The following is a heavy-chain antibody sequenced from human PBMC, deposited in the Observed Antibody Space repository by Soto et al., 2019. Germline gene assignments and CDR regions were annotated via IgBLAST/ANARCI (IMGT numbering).Heavy chain of an antibody. D-gene: IGHD5-18*01. V-gene: IGHV3-15*01. CDR3: TTDQLADTAMEPPPDLYYYYYGMDV. CDR1: GFTFSNAW. J-gene: IGHJ6*02. Sequence: WSLRLSCAASGFTFSNAWMSWVRQAPGKGLEWVGRIKSKTDGGTTDYAAPVKGRFTISRDDSKNTLYLQMNSLKTEDTAVYYCTTDQLADTAMEPPPDLYYYYYGMDVWGQGTTVTVYS. CDR2: IKSKTDGGTT.